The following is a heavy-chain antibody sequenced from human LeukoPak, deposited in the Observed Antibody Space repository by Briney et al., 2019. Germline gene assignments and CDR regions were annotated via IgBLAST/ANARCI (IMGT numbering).Heavy chain of an antibody. V-gene: IGHV3-49*03. J-gene: IGHJ6*03. D-gene: IGHD5-12*01. Sequence: PGGSLRLSCTASGFTFGDFAMSWFRQAPGKGLEWVGFIRSEAYGCTTEYAASVKGRFTISRDDSKSIAYLQMNSLNTEDTAVYYCTRPRLGYDYLLDYWGQGTLVTVSSDRRWTFCHCDYYYYYYMDVWGKGTTVTVSS. CDR1: GFTFGDFA. CDR2: IRSEAYGCTT. CDR3: TRPRLGYDYLLDYWGQGTLVTVSSDRRWTFCHCDYYYYYYMDV.